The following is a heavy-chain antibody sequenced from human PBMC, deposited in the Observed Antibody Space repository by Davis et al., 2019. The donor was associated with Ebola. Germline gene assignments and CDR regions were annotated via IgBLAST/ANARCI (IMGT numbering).Heavy chain of an antibody. Sequence: ASVKVSCKASGGTFISYAISWVRQAPGQGLEWMGIINPSGGSTSYAQKFQGRVTMTRDTSTSTVYMELSSLRSEDTAVYYCARGKSYYYYGMDVWGQGTTVTVSS. CDR3: ARGKSYYYYGMDV. CDR1: GGTFISYA. CDR2: INPSGGST. V-gene: IGHV1-46*01. J-gene: IGHJ6*02.